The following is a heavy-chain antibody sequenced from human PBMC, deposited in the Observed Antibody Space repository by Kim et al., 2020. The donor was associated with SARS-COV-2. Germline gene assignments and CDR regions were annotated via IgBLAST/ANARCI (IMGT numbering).Heavy chain of an antibody. CDR3: AREPGDSDNC. V-gene: IGHV4-38-2*02. Sequence: SETLSLTCTVSGYSISSGYYWGCIRQPPGKGLEWIGSIYRTGSTYYNPSLKSRVTISVDTSKNQFSLKLSSVTAADTAVYYCAREPGDSDNCWGQGTLVTVSS. D-gene: IGHD4-17*01. J-gene: IGHJ4*02. CDR1: GYSISSGYY. CDR2: IYRTGST.